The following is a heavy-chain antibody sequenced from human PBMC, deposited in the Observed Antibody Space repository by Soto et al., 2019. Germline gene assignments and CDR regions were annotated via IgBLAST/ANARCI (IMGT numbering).Heavy chain of an antibody. Sequence: SETLSLTCAVSGGSFSGFYWTWIRQPPGEGLEWIGEINHSGTTNFNPSLRSRLTISLDSSKKHFSLKLTSMTAADAAVYYCARADRTLVTSYGLDVWGQGTTVTVSS. CDR3: ARADRTLVTSYGLDV. D-gene: IGHD2-21*02. V-gene: IGHV4-34*01. CDR1: GGSFSGFY. J-gene: IGHJ6*02. CDR2: INHSGTT.